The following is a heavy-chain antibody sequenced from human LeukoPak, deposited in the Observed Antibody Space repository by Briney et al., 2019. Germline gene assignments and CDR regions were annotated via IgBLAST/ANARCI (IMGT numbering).Heavy chain of an antibody. D-gene: IGHD1-7*01. J-gene: IGHJ4*02. V-gene: IGHV3-23*01. CDR1: GVTFSSYA. CDR2: INPGGGST. CDR3: AKAGGNSFFDY. Sequence: GGSLRLSCAASGVTFSSYAMNWVRQGPAKGLEWVSAINPGGGSTYYADSVKGRFTISRDNSKNTLYLQMNSLRAEDTAVYYCAKAGGNSFFDYWGQGTLVTVSS.